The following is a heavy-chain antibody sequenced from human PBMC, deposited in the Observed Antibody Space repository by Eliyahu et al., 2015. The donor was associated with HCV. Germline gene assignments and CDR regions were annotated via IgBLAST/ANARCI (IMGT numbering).Heavy chain of an antibody. CDR3: VADVEGVAGGN. CDR1: XFTFSTHT. CDR2: IWSDGTTK. Sequence: QVQLVXSGGGVVQPGRSLRLXXAASXFTFSTHTRHWVRQAPGKGLGWVAVIWSDGTTKAYADSVKGRSTISRDNSKNTLNLQMSNLRSEDTAIYYCVADVEGVAGGNWGQGTLVTVSS. V-gene: IGHV3-30*04. D-gene: IGHD6-19*01. J-gene: IGHJ4*02.